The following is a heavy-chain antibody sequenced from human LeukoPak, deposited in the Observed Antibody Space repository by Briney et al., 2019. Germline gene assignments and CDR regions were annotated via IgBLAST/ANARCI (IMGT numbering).Heavy chain of an antibody. CDR3: AKGPSTVTH. CDR1: GFTFSRYW. J-gene: IGHJ4*02. D-gene: IGHD4-17*01. V-gene: IGHV3-74*01. CDR2: LNGDGKTT. Sequence: GESLRLSCAASGFTFSRYWMHWVRQVPGKGPVWVSCLNGDGKTTHYADSVKGRFTISRDNSKNTLYLQMNSLRAEDTAVYYCAKGPSTVTHWGQGTLVTVSS.